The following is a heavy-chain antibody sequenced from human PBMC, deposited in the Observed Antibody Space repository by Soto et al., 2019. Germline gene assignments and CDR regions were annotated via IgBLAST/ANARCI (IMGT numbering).Heavy chain of an antibody. CDR1: GYRFTNYW. V-gene: IGHV5-51*01. Sequence: GESLKISCKGSGYRFTNYWIGWVRQMPGKGLEWMGIIYPGDSDTRYSPSFQGQVTISADKSINTAYLQWSSLKASGTAMYYYSAGHSSGATSYWFDSWGQGTLVTVSS. CDR2: IYPGDSDT. D-gene: IGHD2-15*01. CDR3: SAGHSSGATSYWFDS. J-gene: IGHJ5*01.